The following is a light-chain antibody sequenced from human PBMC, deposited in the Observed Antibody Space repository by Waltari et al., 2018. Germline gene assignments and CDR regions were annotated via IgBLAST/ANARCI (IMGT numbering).Light chain of an antibody. CDR3: LQLNSYPGS. Sequence: DIQLTQSPSFLSASVGDRVTITCRASQGLGSYLAWYQQKPGTAPKLLIYAASTLQSGVLSRFSGSGSGTEFTLTISSLQPEDFATYYCLQLNSYPGSFGPGTKVDVK. J-gene: IGKJ3*01. CDR1: QGLGSY. V-gene: IGKV1-9*01. CDR2: AAS.